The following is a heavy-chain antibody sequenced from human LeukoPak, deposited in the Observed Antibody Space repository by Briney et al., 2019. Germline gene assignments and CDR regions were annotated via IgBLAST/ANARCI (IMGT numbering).Heavy chain of an antibody. Sequence: SETLSLTCTVSGGSISSYYWSWIRQPPGKGLEWIGRIYTSGSTNYNPSLKSRVTISVDTSKNQFSLKLSSVTAADTAVYYCARDEPVEMATIMGNFDYWGQGTLVTVSS. J-gene: IGHJ4*02. CDR3: ARDEPVEMATIMGNFDY. V-gene: IGHV4-4*08. D-gene: IGHD5-24*01. CDR2: IYTSGST. CDR1: GGSISSYY.